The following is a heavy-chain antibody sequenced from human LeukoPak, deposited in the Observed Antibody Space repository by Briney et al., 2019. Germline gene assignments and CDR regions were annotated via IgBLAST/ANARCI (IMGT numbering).Heavy chain of an antibody. V-gene: IGHV1-69*04. Sequence: GASVKVSCKASGGTFSSYAISWVRQAPGQGLEWMGRIIPILGIADYAQKFQGRVTITADKSTSTAYMELSSLRSEDTAVYYCARGETGYSSLTDVWGQGTTVTVSS. CDR3: ARGETGYSSLTDV. D-gene: IGHD6-13*01. J-gene: IGHJ6*02. CDR1: GGTFSSYA. CDR2: IIPILGIA.